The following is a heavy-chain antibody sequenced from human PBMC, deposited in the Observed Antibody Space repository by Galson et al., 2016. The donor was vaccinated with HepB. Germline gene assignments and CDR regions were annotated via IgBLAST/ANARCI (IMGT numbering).Heavy chain of an antibody. Sequence: SLRLSCAASGFTFSNYAMTWVRQAPGKALEWVSAIHGDGINTFSADSAKGRFTISRDNSRNTLFLQMDSLRAEDTAVYFCAKVSRVTMVRGVHFDSWGQGTLVTVSS. D-gene: IGHD3-10*01. CDR1: GFTFSNYA. J-gene: IGHJ4*02. V-gene: IGHV3-23*05. CDR3: AKVSRVTMVRGVHFDS. CDR2: IHGDGINT.